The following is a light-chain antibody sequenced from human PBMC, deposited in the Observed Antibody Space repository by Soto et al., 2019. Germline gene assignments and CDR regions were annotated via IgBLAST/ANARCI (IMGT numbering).Light chain of an antibody. Sequence: ERVLTQSPATLSVSPGERATLSCRASHSVSSDLAWYQQKPGQAPRLLIYGASTRATGIPARFSGSGSGTEFTLTIYSLQSEDFAVYYCQQYNNWPPPTFGQGTRLEIK. J-gene: IGKJ5*01. V-gene: IGKV3-15*01. CDR2: GAS. CDR3: QQYNNWPPPT. CDR1: HSVSSD.